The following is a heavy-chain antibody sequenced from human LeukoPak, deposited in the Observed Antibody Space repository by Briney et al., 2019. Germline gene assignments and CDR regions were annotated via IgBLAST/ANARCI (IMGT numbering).Heavy chain of an antibody. CDR3: AKDRFDTLGYYFDY. D-gene: IGHD2-2*02. CDR2: ISWNSGSI. V-gene: IGHV3-9*03. J-gene: IGHJ4*02. Sequence: GRSLRLSCAASGFTFDDYAMHWVRQAPGKGLEWVSGISWNSGSIGYADSVKGRFTISRGNAKNSLYLQMNSLRAEDMALYYCAKDRFDTLGYYFDYWGQGTLVTVSS. CDR1: GFTFDDYA.